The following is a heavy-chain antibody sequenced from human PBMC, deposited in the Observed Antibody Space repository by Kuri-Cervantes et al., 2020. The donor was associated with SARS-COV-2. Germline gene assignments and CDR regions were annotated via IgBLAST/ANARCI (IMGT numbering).Heavy chain of an antibody. D-gene: IGHD2-2*01. CDR3: ATGLVVPAAMRDY. CDR2: IYPGDSDT. J-gene: IGHJ4*02. V-gene: IGHV5-51*01. CDR1: GYSFTSYW. Sequence: GESLKISSKGSGYSFTSYWNGWVRQMPGKGLEWMGIIYPGDSDTRYSPSFQGQVTISADKSISTAYLQWSSLKASDTAMYYCATGLVVPAAMRDYWGQGTLVTVSS.